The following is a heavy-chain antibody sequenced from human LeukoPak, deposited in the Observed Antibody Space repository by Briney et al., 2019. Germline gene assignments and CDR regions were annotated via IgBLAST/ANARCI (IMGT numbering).Heavy chain of an antibody. CDR2: FSASDGST. CDR3: ARVVGVIGAFDI. Sequence: GGSLGLSCAASGFTFSAFGMTWVRQAPGKGLEWVSGFSASDGSTYYADSVKGRFTISRDNSKNTLYLQMNSLRAEDTAVYYCARVVGVIGAFDIWGQGTMVTVSS. D-gene: IGHD3-22*01. CDR1: GFTFSAFG. J-gene: IGHJ3*02. V-gene: IGHV3-23*01.